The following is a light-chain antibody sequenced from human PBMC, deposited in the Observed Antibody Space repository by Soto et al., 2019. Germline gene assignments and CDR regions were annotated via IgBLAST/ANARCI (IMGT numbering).Light chain of an antibody. V-gene: IGKV1-5*03. CDR3: QHYVGYSGM. CDR2: KGA. J-gene: IGKJ1*01. CDR1: QSLNSW. Sequence: DIQMTQSPSTLSASVGDRVTITCRASQSLNSWLAWYQHKPGKAPKLLIHKGAILASGVPSRFSGSDSGAEFTLTISSLQPDDFATYYCQHYVGYSGMFGQGTKVDIK.